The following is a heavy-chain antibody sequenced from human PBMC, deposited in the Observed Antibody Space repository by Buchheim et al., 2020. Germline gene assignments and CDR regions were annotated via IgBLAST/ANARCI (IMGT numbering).Heavy chain of an antibody. CDR2: INQDGSGSEN. D-gene: IGHD3-10*01. V-gene: IGHV3-7*03. CDR1: GFTFSTYW. CDR3: ARGSGFYCDY. J-gene: IGHJ4*02. Sequence: EVQLVESGGGLVQPGGSLRLSCAASGFTFSTYWMSWVRQAPGKGLEWVANINQDGSGSENYYVDSVKGRFTISSDNANNSLYLQMNSLRADDTAVYYCARGSGFYCDYWGQGTL.